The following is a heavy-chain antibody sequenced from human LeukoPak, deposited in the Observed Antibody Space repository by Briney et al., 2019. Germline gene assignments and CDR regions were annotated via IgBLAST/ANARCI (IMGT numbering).Heavy chain of an antibody. CDR2: IKQDGSEK. CDR3: ARGYCSSTSCYSAGVKDY. Sequence: PGGSLRLSCAASGFTFSNYCMSWVRQAPGKGLEWVANIKQDGSEKYYVDSVKGRFTISRDNAKNSLYLQMNSLRAEDTALYYCARGYCSSTSCYSAGVKDYWGQGTLVTVSS. D-gene: IGHD2-2*01. V-gene: IGHV3-7*01. CDR1: GFTFSNYC. J-gene: IGHJ4*02.